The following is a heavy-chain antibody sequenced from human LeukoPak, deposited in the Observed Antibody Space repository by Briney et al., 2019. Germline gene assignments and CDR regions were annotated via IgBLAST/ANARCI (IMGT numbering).Heavy chain of an antibody. CDR1: GYTFTGYY. CDR2: INPNSGGT. J-gene: IGHJ6*02. D-gene: IGHD3-9*01. V-gene: IGHV1-2*02. Sequence: ASVKVSCKASGYTFTGYYMHWVRQAPGQGLEWMGWINPNSGGTNYAQKFQGRVTMTRDTSISTAYMELSRLRSDDTAVYYCARYDIDWLSLYGMDVWGQGTTVTVSS. CDR3: ARYDIDWLSLYGMDV.